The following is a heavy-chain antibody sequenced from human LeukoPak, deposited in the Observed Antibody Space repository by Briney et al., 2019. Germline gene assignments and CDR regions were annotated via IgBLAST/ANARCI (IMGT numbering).Heavy chain of an antibody. CDR3: ARDQSYYDSSGYYYPEYFQH. V-gene: IGHV3-48*01. Sequence: GGSLRLSCAAPGFTFISYSMSWVRQAPGKGLEWVSYISSSSSTIYYAASVKGRFTISRDNAKNSLYLQMNSLRAEDTAVYYCARDQSYYDSSGYYYPEYFQHWGQGTLVTVSS. D-gene: IGHD3-22*01. CDR2: ISSSSSTI. CDR1: GFTFISYS. J-gene: IGHJ1*01.